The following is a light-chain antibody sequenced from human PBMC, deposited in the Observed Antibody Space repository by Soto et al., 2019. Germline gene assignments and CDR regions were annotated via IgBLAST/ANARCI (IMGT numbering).Light chain of an antibody. CDR2: WAS. V-gene: IGKV4-1*01. J-gene: IGKJ4*01. CDR3: QQYYSTLT. Sequence: DIVMTQSPASLAVSLGERATINCKSSQSVLYISNNKNFLAWYQQKPGQPPKLLISWASTRESGVPDRFSGSGSGTDFTLTISSLQAEDVAVYYCQQYYSTLTFGGGTKVEIK. CDR1: QSVLYISNNKNF.